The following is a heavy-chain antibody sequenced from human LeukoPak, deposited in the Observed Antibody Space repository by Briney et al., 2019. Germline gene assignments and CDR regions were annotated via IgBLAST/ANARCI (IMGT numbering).Heavy chain of an antibody. CDR2: IIPIFGTA. CDR1: GGTFSSYA. CDR3: ATCSGWYIGMDV. Sequence: SVKVSCKASGGTFSSYAISWVRQAPGQGLEWMGGIIPIFGTANYAQKFQGRVTITADESTSTAYMELSSLRSEDTAVYYCATCSGWYIGMDVWGQGTTVTVSS. D-gene: IGHD6-19*01. J-gene: IGHJ6*02. V-gene: IGHV1-69*01.